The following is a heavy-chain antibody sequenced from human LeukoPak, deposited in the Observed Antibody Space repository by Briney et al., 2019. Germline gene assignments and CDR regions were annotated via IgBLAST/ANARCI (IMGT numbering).Heavy chain of an antibody. CDR3: ARKDSDYMDV. CDR1: GGSFSGYY. Sequence: SETLSLTCAVYGGSFSGYYWSWIRQPPGKGLEWIGEINHSGSTNYNPSLKSRVTMSVDTSKNQFSLKLSSVTAADTAVYYCARKDSDYMDVWGKGTTVTVSS. J-gene: IGHJ6*03. CDR2: INHSGST. V-gene: IGHV4-34*01.